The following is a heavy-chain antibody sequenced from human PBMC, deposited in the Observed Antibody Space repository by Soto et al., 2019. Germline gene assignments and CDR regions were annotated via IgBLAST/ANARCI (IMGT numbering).Heavy chain of an antibody. J-gene: IGHJ6*02. CDR2: IKKDGSEK. Sequence: GGFLRHPCEVFGLNFSGYWVSWVRQAPGKGLEWVANIKKDGSEKYYVDSVKGRFTISRDNAKNSLYLQMNSLRAEDTAVYYCAGDGLDVWGQGTTVTVSS. CDR1: GLNFSGYW. CDR3: AGDGLDV. V-gene: IGHV3-7*04.